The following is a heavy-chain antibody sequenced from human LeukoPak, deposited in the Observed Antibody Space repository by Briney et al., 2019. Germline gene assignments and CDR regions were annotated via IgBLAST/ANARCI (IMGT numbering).Heavy chain of an antibody. CDR1: GFTFSNYG. CDR2: VSSDGSID. Sequence: GGSLRLSCAASGFTFSNYGMHWVRQAPGKGLEWVAVVSSDGSIDYYADSLRGRFTVSRDNSKNTMFLQFNTLRPEDTAVYYCTREGMGTTFSAWFEPWGQGALVTVSS. J-gene: IGHJ5*02. CDR3: TREGMGTTFSAWFEP. V-gene: IGHV3-30*03. D-gene: IGHD1-7*01.